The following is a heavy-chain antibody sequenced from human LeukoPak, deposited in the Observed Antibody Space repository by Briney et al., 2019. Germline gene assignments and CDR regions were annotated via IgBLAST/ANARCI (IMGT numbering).Heavy chain of an antibody. J-gene: IGHJ4*02. CDR3: ARGGLTTVTLFDY. D-gene: IGHD4-4*01. V-gene: IGHV3-11*01. Sequence: GGSLRLSCAASGFTFSDYYMSWVRQAPGKGLEWVSYISTTGNTIYYADSVKGRSTISRDNAKKSLYLQMNSLRVEDTAVYYCARGGLTTVTLFDYWGQGTLVTVSS. CDR2: ISTTGNTI. CDR1: GFTFSDYY.